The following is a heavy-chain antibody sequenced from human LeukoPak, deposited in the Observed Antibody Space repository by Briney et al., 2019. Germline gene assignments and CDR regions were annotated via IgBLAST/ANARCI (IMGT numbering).Heavy chain of an antibody. D-gene: IGHD3-22*01. V-gene: IGHV3-7*01. CDR3: ARDRTPYDGNGYYDAHDI. CDR2: IRQDESEK. CDR1: GFTFSSYW. Sequence: GGSLRLSCAASGFTFSSYWMSWVRPAPGQGLEWVANIRQDESEKYFVDSVKGRFIISRDNAKNSLYLQMNSLRAEDTAVYYCARDRTPYDGNGYYDAHDIWGQGTMVTVSS. J-gene: IGHJ3*02.